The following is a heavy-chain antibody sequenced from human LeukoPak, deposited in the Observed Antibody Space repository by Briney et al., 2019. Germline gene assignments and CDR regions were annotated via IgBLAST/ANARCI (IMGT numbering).Heavy chain of an antibody. CDR3: AGSGWSFDAFDF. Sequence: SETLSLTCTVSGGSISSSTYYWGWIRQPPGKGLEWIGSVYFGGSTYYDPSLESRLTISIETSKNQFSLKLTSVTAADTAVYFCAGSGWSFDAFDFWGQGTMVTVSS. D-gene: IGHD6-19*01. V-gene: IGHV4-39*01. CDR1: GGSISSSTYY. CDR2: VYFGGST. J-gene: IGHJ3*01.